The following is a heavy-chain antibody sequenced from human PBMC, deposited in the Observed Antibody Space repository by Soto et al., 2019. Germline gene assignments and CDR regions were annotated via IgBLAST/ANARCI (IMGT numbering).Heavy chain of an antibody. CDR1: GFTFSSYA. J-gene: IGHJ4*02. Sequence: GGSLRLSCAASGFTFSSYAMSWVRQAPGKGLEWVSAISGSGGSTYYADSVKGRFTISRDNSKNTLYLQMNSLRAEDTALYYCEKENTDDYGDYGNTSGGQGPLVTVSS. CDR2: ISGSGGST. CDR3: EKENTDDYGDYGNTS. V-gene: IGHV3-23*01. D-gene: IGHD4-17*01.